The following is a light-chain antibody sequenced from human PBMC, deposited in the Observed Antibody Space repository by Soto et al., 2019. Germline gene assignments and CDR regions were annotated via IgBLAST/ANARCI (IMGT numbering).Light chain of an antibody. J-gene: IGLJ3*02. CDR3: SSYSTSSTLWV. CDR2: EVS. Sequence: QSALTQPASVSGSPGQSVTISCTGSSSDIGAYNYVSWYQQHPGKAPTLIIYEVSNRPSGVSNRFSASKSGNTASLTISGLQAEDQADYYCSSYSTSSTLWVFGGGTKLTVL. V-gene: IGLV2-14*01. CDR1: SSDIGAYNY.